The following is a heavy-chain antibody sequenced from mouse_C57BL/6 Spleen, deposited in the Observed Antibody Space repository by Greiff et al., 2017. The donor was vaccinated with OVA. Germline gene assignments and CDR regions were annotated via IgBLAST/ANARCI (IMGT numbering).Heavy chain of an antibody. CDR3: ARGYYQFDY. Sequence: QVQLQQPGAELVKPGASVKMSCKASGYTFTSYWITWVKQRPGQGLEWIGDIYPGSGSTNYNEKFKSKATLTVVTSSSTAYMQLSSLTSEDSAVYYCARGYYQFDYWGQGTTLTGSS. V-gene: IGHV1-55*01. CDR2: IYPGSGST. CDR1: GYTFTSYW. J-gene: IGHJ2*01. D-gene: IGHD2-3*01.